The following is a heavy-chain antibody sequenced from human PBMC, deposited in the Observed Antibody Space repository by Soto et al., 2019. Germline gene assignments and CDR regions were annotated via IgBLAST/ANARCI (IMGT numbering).Heavy chain of an antibody. Sequence: ASVKVSCKASGYTFTSYDINWVRQATGQGLEWMGWMNPNSGNTGYAQKFQGRVTMTRNTSISTAYMELSSLRSEDTAVYYCARKHCSSTSCYTGIDYWGQGTLVTVSS. V-gene: IGHV1-8*01. CDR2: MNPNSGNT. CDR3: ARKHCSSTSCYTGIDY. J-gene: IGHJ4*02. CDR1: GYTFTSYD. D-gene: IGHD2-2*02.